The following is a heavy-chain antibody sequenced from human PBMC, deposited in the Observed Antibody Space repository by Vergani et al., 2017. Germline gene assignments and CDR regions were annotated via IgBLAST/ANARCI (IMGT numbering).Heavy chain of an antibody. V-gene: IGHV4-39*01. CDR1: GDSISTSSYA. CDR2: VFYGGRT. Sequence: QMQLQESGPGLVKPSETLSLSCTVSGDSISTSSYAWGWIRQPPGKTLEWIGTVFYGGRTSYNPSLKSRVTLSLDTSKTQISLHLTSVTAADTAVYYCARHISVVRPSSMTAFDYWGQGTLVTVSS. J-gene: IGHJ4*02. D-gene: IGHD2-21*01. CDR3: ARHISVVRPSSMTAFDY.